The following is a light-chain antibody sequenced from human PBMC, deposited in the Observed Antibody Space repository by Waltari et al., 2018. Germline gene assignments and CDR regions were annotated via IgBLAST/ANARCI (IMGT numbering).Light chain of an antibody. Sequence: EIVMTQSPATVSVSAGERATLSCGASQRVNSNLAWYQHKPGQAPGLLIYGASTRATGIPARFSGSGSGTEFTLTISSLQSEDFAIYYCQQYNNWPRTFGQGTKLEIK. V-gene: IGKV3-15*01. CDR1: QRVNSN. CDR2: GAS. J-gene: IGKJ2*01. CDR3: QQYNNWPRT.